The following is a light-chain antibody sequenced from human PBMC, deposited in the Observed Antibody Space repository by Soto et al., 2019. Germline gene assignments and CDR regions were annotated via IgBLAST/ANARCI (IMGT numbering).Light chain of an antibody. Sequence: DIQMTQSPSTLSASVGDRVTITCRASQSISSWLAWYQQKPGEAPKLLIYKASSLESGVPSRFSGSGSGTEFILTISCLQPDDLATYYCQQYDSYPRTFGQGTKVEIK. CDR1: QSISSW. CDR2: KAS. J-gene: IGKJ1*01. V-gene: IGKV1-5*03. CDR3: QQYDSYPRT.